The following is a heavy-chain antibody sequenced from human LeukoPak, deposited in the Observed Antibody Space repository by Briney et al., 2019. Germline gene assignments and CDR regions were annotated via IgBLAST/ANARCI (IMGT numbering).Heavy chain of an antibody. CDR2: IYYTGST. D-gene: IGHD3-3*01. J-gene: IGHJ5*02. V-gene: IGHV4-59*08. Sequence: PSETLSLTCTVSGGSISSYYWIWIRQPPGKGLEWIGYIYYTGSTNYNPSLKSRVTISVDTSKNQFSLKLSSVTAADTAVYYCARRITIFGVAPPGSWFDPWGQGTLVTVSS. CDR1: GGSISSYY. CDR3: ARRITIFGVAPPGSWFDP.